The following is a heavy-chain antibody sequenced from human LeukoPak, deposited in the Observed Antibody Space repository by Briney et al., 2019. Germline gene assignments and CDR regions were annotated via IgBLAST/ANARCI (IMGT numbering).Heavy chain of an antibody. CDR3: ARLGYGSGIRYYYYMDV. CDR2: IYTSGST. CDR1: GGSISSYY. V-gene: IGHV4-4*07. Sequence: SETLSLTCTVSGGSISSYYWSWIRQPAGKGLEWIGRIYTSGSTNYNPSLKSRVTMSVDTSKNQFSLKLSSVTAADTAVYYCARLGYGSGIRYYYYMDVWGKGTTVTISS. J-gene: IGHJ6*03. D-gene: IGHD3-10*01.